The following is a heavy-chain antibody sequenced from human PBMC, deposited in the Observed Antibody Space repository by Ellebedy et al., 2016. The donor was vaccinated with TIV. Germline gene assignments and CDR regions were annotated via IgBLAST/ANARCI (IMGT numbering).Heavy chain of an antibody. CDR2: ISWDGGST. CDR3: AKATSDPMVRGVIISSYYVDY. J-gene: IGHJ4*02. V-gene: IGHV3-43*01. CDR1: GFTFDDYT. Sequence: PGGSLRLSFAASGFTFDDYTMHWVRQAPGRGLEWVSLISWDGGSTYYANSVKGRFTISRDNRKNSLYQQINSLRPEDTALYYCAKATSDPMVRGVIISSYYVDYWGQGTLVTVSS. D-gene: IGHD3-10*01.